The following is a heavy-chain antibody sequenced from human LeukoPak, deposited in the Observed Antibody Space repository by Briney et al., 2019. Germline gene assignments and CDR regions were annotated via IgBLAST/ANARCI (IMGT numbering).Heavy chain of an antibody. Sequence: GGSLRLSCEASGFTVSSNYMSWVRQAPGKGLEWVSVIYSGGSTYYADSVKGRFTISRDNSKNTLYLQMNSLRAEDTAVYYCAKSDSGHYYYYMDVWGKGTTVTVSS. CDR3: AKSDSGHYYYYMDV. J-gene: IGHJ6*03. CDR1: GFTVSSNY. V-gene: IGHV3-66*01. D-gene: IGHD6-25*01. CDR2: IYSGGST.